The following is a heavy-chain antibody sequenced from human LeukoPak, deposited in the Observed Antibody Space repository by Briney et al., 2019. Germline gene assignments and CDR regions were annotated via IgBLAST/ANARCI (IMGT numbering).Heavy chain of an antibody. V-gene: IGHV3-9*01. CDR1: GFTFDDYA. D-gene: IGHD1-26*01. CDR3: AKSGSYSSSPYFDY. CDR2: ISWNSGSI. J-gene: IGHJ4*02. Sequence: GGSLRLSCAASGFTFDDYAMHWVRQARGKGLEWVSGISWNSGSIGYADSVKGRFTISRDNAKNSLYLQMNSLRAEDTALYYCAKSGSYSSSPYFDYWGQGTLVTVSS.